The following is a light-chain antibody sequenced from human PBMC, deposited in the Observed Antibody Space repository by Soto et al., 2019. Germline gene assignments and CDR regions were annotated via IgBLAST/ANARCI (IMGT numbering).Light chain of an antibody. CDR2: DVS. CDR1: SSDVGGYNY. V-gene: IGLV2-14*01. CDR3: RSNHTRSPLYVV. J-gene: IGLJ2*01. Sequence: QSALTQPASVSGSPGQSITISCTGTSSDVGGYNYVSWYQQHPGKAPKLMIYDVSNRPSGVSNRFSGSKSGNTASLTISGPQPEAGADDGGRSNHTRSPLYVVLGGGT.